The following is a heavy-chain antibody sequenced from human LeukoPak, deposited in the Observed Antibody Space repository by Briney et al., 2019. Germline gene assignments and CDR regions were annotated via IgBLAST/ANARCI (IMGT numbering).Heavy chain of an antibody. CDR1: GFTFSSYG. V-gene: IGHV3-30*18. CDR2: ISYDGSNK. D-gene: IGHD4-17*01. Sequence: GGSLRLSCAASGFTFSSYGMHWVRQAPGKGLEWVAVISYDGSNKYYADSVKSRFTISRDNSKNTLYLQMNSLRAEDTAVYYCAKDRGVSYGDSDWGQGTLVTVSS. J-gene: IGHJ4*02. CDR3: AKDRGVSYGDSD.